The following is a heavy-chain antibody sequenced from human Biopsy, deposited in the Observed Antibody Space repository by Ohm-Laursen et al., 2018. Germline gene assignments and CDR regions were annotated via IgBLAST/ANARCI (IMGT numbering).Heavy chain of an antibody. J-gene: IGHJ5*02. CDR2: MIPSSGKT. D-gene: IGHD6-6*01. CDR3: ARGYSRRVSIFEASIYWFDT. Sequence: VASVKASCKASGYSFSTYDVNWVRQARGQGLEWMGWMIPSSGKTGYAQRFQGRVTLTMNTSISTAYMELSGLRSEDTAVYFCARGYSRRVSIFEASIYWFDTWGQGTLVTVSS. CDR1: GYSFSTYD. V-gene: IGHV1-8*01.